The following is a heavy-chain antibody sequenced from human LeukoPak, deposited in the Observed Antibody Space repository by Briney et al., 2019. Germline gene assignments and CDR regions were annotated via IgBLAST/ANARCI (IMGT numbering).Heavy chain of an antibody. D-gene: IGHD4-17*01. CDR2: IIPILGIA. J-gene: IGHJ5*02. CDR1: GGTFSSYA. Sequence: SVKVSCKASGGTFSSYAISWVRQAPGQGLEWMGRIIPILGIANYAQKFQGRVTITADKSTSTAYMELSSLRSEDTAVYYCARDLRFRPFDPWGKGTLVTVSS. V-gene: IGHV1-69*04. CDR3: ARDLRFRPFDP.